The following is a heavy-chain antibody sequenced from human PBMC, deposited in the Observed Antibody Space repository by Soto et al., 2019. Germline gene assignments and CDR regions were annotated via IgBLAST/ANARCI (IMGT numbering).Heavy chain of an antibody. CDR2: ISGGSSYT. CDR1: GFSFGDSY. Sequence: QVQLVESGGGLVKPGGSLRLACAASGFSFGDSYMSWVRQAPGKGLEWVSYISGGSSYTNYADYVKGRFTISRDNAKRSLYLELNSLRADDTAVYYCAKTSVAASCYYFDNWGQGNLVTVSS. J-gene: IGHJ4*02. D-gene: IGHD1-1*01. V-gene: IGHV3-11*06. CDR3: AKTSVAASCYYFDN.